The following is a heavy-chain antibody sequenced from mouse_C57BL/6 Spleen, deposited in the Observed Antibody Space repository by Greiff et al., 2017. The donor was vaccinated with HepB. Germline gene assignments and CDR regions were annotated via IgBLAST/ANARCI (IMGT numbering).Heavy chain of an antibody. CDR2: IDPENGDT. J-gene: IGHJ1*03. D-gene: IGHD1-1*01. V-gene: IGHV14-4*01. Sequence: VHVKQSGAELVRPGASVKLSCTASGFNIKDDYMHWVKQRPEQGLEWIGWIDPENGDTEYASKFQGKATITADTSSNTAYLQLSSLTSEDTAVYYCTTDYYGSSYRYFDVWGTGTTVTVSS. CDR1: GFNIKDDY. CDR3: TTDYYGSSYRYFDV.